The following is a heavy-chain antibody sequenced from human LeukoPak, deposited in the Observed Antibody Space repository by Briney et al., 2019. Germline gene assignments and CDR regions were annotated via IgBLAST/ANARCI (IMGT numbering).Heavy chain of an antibody. V-gene: IGHV3-74*01. CDR1: GFTFSSYW. CDR2: INSDGSST. Sequence: GGSLRLSCAASGFTFSSYWMRWVRQAPGKGLVWVSRINSDGSSTSYADSVKGRFTISRDNAKNTLYLQMNSLGAEDTAVYYCARVSGYCSSTSCYVYYFDYWGQGTLVTVSS. CDR3: ARVSGYCSSTSCYVYYFDY. J-gene: IGHJ4*02. D-gene: IGHD2-2*01.